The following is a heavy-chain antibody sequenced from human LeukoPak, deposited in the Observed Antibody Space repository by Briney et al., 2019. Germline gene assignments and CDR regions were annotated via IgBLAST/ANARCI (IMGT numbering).Heavy chain of an antibody. V-gene: IGHV3-48*04. CDR3: ATGDHFDY. CDR1: GFAFSSYS. CDR2: ISRGGSTI. D-gene: IGHD7-27*01. Sequence: GGSLRLSCAASGFAFSSYSMNWVRQAPGKGLVWVSYISRGGSTIYYADSVKGRFTISRDNAKNSLYLQMNSLRAEDTAVYYCATGDHFDYWGQGTLVTVSS. J-gene: IGHJ4*02.